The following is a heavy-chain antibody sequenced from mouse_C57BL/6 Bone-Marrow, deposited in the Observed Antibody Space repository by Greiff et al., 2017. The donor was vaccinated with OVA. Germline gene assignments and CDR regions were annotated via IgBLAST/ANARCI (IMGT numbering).Heavy chain of an antibody. J-gene: IGHJ2*01. CDR2: IYPGDDDI. Sequence: VKLVESGAELVKPGASVKISCKASGYAFSNYWMNWVKQRPGQGLEWIGQIYPGDDDINYNGKFKGKATLTADKSSSTAYMQFRSLPSEDSAVYLCARGAYWGQGTTLTVSS. CDR1: GYAFSNYW. V-gene: IGHV1-80*01. CDR3: ARGAY.